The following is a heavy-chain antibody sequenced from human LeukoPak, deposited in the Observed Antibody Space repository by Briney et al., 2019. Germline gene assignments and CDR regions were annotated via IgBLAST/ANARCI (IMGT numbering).Heavy chain of an antibody. D-gene: IGHD4-17*01. Sequence: PSETLSLTCAVYGXSFSGYYWSWIRQPPGKGLEWIGEINHSGSTNYNPSLKSRVTISVDTSKNQFSLKLSSVTAADTAVYYCARQIYGDLYYFDYWGQGTLVTVSS. CDR3: ARQIYGDLYYFDY. CDR1: GXSFSGYY. J-gene: IGHJ4*02. V-gene: IGHV4-34*01. CDR2: INHSGST.